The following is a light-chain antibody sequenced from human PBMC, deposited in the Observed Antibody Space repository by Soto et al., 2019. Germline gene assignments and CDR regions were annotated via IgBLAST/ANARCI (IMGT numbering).Light chain of an antibody. CDR3: QQYDDLPLT. Sequence: DIQMTPSPSSLSASVGDRVTVTCQASQDITNYLSWYQQKPGKAPKLLISDASNLEIGVPSRFSGRGSGTDFSLTINNLQPEDFATYFCQQYDDLPLTFGGGTKVEVK. J-gene: IGKJ4*01. CDR1: QDITNY. CDR2: DAS. V-gene: IGKV1-33*01.